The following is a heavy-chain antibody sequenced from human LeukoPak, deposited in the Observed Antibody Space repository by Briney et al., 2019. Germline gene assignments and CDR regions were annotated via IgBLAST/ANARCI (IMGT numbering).Heavy chain of an antibody. V-gene: IGHV3-11*04. Sequence: PRGSLRLSCAASGFTFSDYYMSWIRQAPGKGLEWVSYISSSGSTIYYADSVKGRFTISRDNAKNSLYLQMNSLRAEDTAVYYCARPYYYGSGSYRHWGQGTLVTVSS. CDR1: GFTFSDYY. CDR2: ISSSGSTI. D-gene: IGHD3-10*01. CDR3: ARPYYYGSGSYRH. J-gene: IGHJ4*02.